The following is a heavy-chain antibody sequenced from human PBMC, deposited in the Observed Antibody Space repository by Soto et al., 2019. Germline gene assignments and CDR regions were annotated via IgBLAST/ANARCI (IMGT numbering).Heavy chain of an antibody. V-gene: IGHV3-23*01. CDR3: AKVYPLAYCGGDCYPDKYYFDY. CDR2: FSGSGGST. Sequence: EVQLLESGGGLVQPGGSLRLSCAASGFTFSRYAMSWVRQAPGKGLEWVSAFSGSGGSTYYADSVKGRFTISRDNSKNTLYLQMNSLRAEDTAVYYCAKVYPLAYCGGDCYPDKYYFDYWGQGTLVTVSS. CDR1: GFTFSRYA. D-gene: IGHD2-21*01. J-gene: IGHJ4*02.